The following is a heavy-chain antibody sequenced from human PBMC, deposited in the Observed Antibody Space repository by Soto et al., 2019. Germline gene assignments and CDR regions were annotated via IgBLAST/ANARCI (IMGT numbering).Heavy chain of an antibody. J-gene: IGHJ6*02. Sequence: SVKVSCSASGGTFSSYAISWVRQAPGQGLEWMGGIIPIFGTANYAQKFQGRVTITADESTSTAYMELSSLRSEDTAVYYCARDFRGYSYYYGMDVWGQGTTVTVS. D-gene: IGHD5-18*01. CDR2: IIPIFGTA. CDR1: GGTFSSYA. CDR3: ARDFRGYSYYYGMDV. V-gene: IGHV1-69*13.